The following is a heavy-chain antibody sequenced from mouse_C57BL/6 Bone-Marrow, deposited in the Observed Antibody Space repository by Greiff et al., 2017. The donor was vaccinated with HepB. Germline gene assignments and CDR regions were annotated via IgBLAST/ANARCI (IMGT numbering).Heavy chain of an antibody. D-gene: IGHD1-1*01. CDR2: IDPSDSYT. CDR1: GYTFTSYW. CDR3: ARRDYYGIYWYFDV. J-gene: IGHJ1*03. Sequence: QVQLKQPGAELVRPGTSVKLSCKASGYTFTSYWMHWVKQRPGQGLEWIGVIDPSDSYTNYNQKFKGKATLTVDTSSSTAYMQLSSLTSEDSAVYYCARRDYYGIYWYFDVWGTGTTVTVSS. V-gene: IGHV1-59*01.